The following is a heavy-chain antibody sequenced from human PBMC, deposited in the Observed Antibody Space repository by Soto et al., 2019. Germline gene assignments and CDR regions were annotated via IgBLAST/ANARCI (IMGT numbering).Heavy chain of an antibody. D-gene: IGHD2-8*01. CDR3: ATGIVLMVYAIPGAFDI. Sequence: GASVKVSCKVSGYTLTELSMHWVRQAPGKGHEKMGGFDPEDDETIYAQKFKGRVTMTEDTSTDTAYMKLSSLRSEDTAVYYCATGIVLMVYAIPGAFDIWGQGTMVTVSS. CDR1: GYTLTELS. J-gene: IGHJ3*02. CDR2: FDPEDDET. V-gene: IGHV1-24*01.